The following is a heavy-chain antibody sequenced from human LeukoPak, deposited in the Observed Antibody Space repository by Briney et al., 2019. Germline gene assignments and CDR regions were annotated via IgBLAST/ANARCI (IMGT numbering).Heavy chain of an antibody. CDR3: ARGSALIVPSAKVPFDY. D-gene: IGHD2/OR15-2a*01. CDR1: GYTFTNYY. V-gene: IGHV1-46*01. CDR2: IKPSGGYT. Sequence: ASVKVSCKPSGYTFTNYYIHWVRQAPGQGLEWMGVIKPSGGYTNYAQRFQGRVTMTRDTSTSTVYMELNSLRSEDTALYYCARGSALIVPSAKVPFDYWGQGTLVTVSS. J-gene: IGHJ4*02.